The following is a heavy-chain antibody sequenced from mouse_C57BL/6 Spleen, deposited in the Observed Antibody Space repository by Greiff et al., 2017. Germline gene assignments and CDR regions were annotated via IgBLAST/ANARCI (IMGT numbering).Heavy chain of an antibody. CDR1: GYTFTSYW. CDR3: ATIYYDYFDV. J-gene: IGHJ1*03. D-gene: IGHD2-4*01. Sequence: QVQLQQPGAELVKPGASVKLSCKASGYTFTSYWMHWVKQRPGRGLEWIGSIDPNSGGTRYNEKFKSKATLTVDKPSSTAYMQLSSLTSEDSAVYYCATIYYDYFDVWGTGTTVTVSS. CDR2: IDPNSGGT. V-gene: IGHV1-72*01.